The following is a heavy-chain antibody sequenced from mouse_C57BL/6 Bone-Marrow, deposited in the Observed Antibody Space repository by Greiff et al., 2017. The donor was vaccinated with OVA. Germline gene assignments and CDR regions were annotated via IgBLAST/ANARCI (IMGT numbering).Heavy chain of an antibody. Sequence: EVKLVESGGGLVKPGGSLKLSCAASGFTFSSYAMSWVRQTPEKRLEWVATISDGGSYTYYPDNVKGRFTISRDNAKNNLYLQMSHLKSEDTAMYYCARDLGYYDYPWFAYWGQGTLVTVSA. CDR3: ARDLGYYDYPWFAY. CDR2: ISDGGSYT. D-gene: IGHD2-4*01. J-gene: IGHJ3*01. V-gene: IGHV5-4*01. CDR1: GFTFSSYA.